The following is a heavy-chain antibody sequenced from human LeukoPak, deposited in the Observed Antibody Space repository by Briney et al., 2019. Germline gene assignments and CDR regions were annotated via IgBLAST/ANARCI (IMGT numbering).Heavy chain of an antibody. V-gene: IGHV3-23*01. Sequence: GGSLRLSCAASGFTFSSYAMSWVRQAPGKGLEWVSTINGGGVNTHYADSVGGRFTISRDNSKNTLFLQMNSLRDEDTAVYYCAKDLYSNYGPADYWGQGNLVTVSS. CDR2: INGGGVNT. J-gene: IGHJ4*02. CDR3: AKDLYSNYGPADY. D-gene: IGHD4-11*01. CDR1: GFTFSSYA.